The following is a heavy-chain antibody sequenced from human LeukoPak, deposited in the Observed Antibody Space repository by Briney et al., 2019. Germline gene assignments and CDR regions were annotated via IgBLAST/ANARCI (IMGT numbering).Heavy chain of an antibody. D-gene: IGHD1-26*01. J-gene: IGHJ4*02. V-gene: IGHV3-21*01. CDR3: ARVGGELLPLDY. CDR1: GFTISGYN. Sequence: GGSLRLSCAASGFTISGYNMHWVRQAPGKGLEWVSSISGSSNFIYHTDSVKGRFTISRDNAKNSLYLQMNSLRADDTAVYYCARVGGELLPLDYWGQGTLVTVSS. CDR2: ISGSSNFI.